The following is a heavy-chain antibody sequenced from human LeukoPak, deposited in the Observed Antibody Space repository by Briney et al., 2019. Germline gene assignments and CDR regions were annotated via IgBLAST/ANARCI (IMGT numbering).Heavy chain of an antibody. J-gene: IGHJ4*02. CDR1: GYTFTSYG. CDR2: ISAYNGNT. CDR3: ARDHSSSGQLFDY. D-gene: IGHD6-13*01. V-gene: IGHV1-18*01. Sequence: ASVKVSCKASGYTFTSYGISWVRQAPGQGLEWMGWISAYNGNTNYAQKLQGRVTLTTDASTSTAYMELRSLKSDDTAIYYCARDHSSSGQLFDYWGQGTLVTVSS.